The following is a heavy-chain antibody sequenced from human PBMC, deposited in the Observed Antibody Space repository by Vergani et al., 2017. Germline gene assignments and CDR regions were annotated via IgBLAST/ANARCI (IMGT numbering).Heavy chain of an antibody. V-gene: IGHV4-34*01. D-gene: IGHD1-7*01. CDR3: ARGANLRNYGSYYYYYYGMDV. CDR1: GGSFSGYY. J-gene: IGHJ6*02. Sequence: QVQLQQWGAGLLKPSETLSLTCAVYGGSFSGYYWSWIRQPPGKGLEWIGEINHSGSTNYNPSLKSRVTISVDTSKNQFSLMLSSVTAADTAVYYCARGANLRNYGSYYYYYYGMDVWGQGTTVTVYS. CDR2: INHSGST.